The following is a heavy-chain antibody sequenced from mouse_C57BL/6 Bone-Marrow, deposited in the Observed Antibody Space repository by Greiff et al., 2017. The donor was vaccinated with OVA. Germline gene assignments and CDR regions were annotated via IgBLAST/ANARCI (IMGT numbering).Heavy chain of an antibody. V-gene: IGHV1-50*01. CDR3: AREDYPYAMDY. CDR1: GYTFTSYW. D-gene: IGHD2-4*01. J-gene: IGHJ4*01. CDR2: IDPSDSYT. Sequence: VQLQQPGAELVKPGASVKLSCKASGYTFTSYWMQWVKQRPGQGLEWIGEIDPSDSYTNYNQKFKGKATLTVDTSSSTAYMQLSSLTSEDSAVYYCAREDYPYAMDYWGQGTSVTGSS.